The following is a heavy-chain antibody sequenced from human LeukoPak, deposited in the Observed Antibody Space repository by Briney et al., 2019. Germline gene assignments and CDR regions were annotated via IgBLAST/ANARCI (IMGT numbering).Heavy chain of an antibody. D-gene: IGHD2-21*01. V-gene: IGHV3-66*02. CDR2: IYSGGST. J-gene: IGHJ6*03. CDR1: GSTVSSNY. Sequence: GGSLRLSCAASGSTVSSNYMSWVRQAPGKGLEWVSVIYSGGSTYYADSVKGRFTISRDNSKNTLYLQMNSLRAEDTAVYYCARDSGGYCGGDCYADYYYYMDVWGKGTTVTVSS. CDR3: ARDSGGYCGGDCYADYYYYMDV.